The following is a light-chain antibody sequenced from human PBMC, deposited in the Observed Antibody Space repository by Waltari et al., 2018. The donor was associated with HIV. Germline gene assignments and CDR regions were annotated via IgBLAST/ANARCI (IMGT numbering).Light chain of an antibody. CDR1: SDVGGSQF. Sequence: SDVGGSQFVSWYQQHPGKAPKVMIYEVTKRPSGVPDRFSGSRSGNTASLTVSGLQAEDEADYYCSSSVGSNNYVFGTGTKVTVL. CDR2: EVT. V-gene: IGLV2-8*01. CDR3: SSSVGSNNYV. J-gene: IGLJ1*01.